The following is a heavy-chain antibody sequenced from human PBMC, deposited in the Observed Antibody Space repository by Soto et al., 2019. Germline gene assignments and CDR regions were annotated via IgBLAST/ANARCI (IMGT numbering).Heavy chain of an antibody. CDR3: ARPHGGSSGWDNWFDP. CDR2: IYYSGST. D-gene: IGHD6-25*01. V-gene: IGHV4-59*07. Sequence: SYRLSLTCSASGVSISAYYWSWIRHPPGKGLEWIGYIYYSGSTNYNPSLKSRVTISVDTSKNQFSLKLSSVTAADTAVYYCARPHGGSSGWDNWFDPWGQGTLVTVS. J-gene: IGHJ5*02. CDR1: GVSISAYY.